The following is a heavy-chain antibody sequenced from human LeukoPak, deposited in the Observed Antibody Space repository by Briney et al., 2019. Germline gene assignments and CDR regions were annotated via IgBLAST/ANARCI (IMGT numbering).Heavy chain of an antibody. V-gene: IGHV4-59*12. CDR2: IYYSGST. D-gene: IGHD6-13*01. CDR1: GGSISSYY. CDR3: ARSDLSSTWYLDY. Sequence: PSETLSLTCTVSGGSISSYYWSWIRQPPGKGLEWIGYIYYSGSTNYNPSLNSRVTISVDKSRNQFSLKLTSVTAADTAVYYCARSDLSSTWYLDYWGQGTLVTVSS. J-gene: IGHJ4*02.